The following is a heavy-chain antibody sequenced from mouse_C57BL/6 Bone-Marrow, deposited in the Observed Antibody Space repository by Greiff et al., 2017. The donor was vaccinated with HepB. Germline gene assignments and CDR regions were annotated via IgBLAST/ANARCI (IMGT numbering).Heavy chain of an antibody. CDR3: TRDEDGYAWFAY. CDR1: GFTFSSYA. J-gene: IGHJ3*01. D-gene: IGHD2-2*01. Sequence: EVKLVESGEGLVKPGGSLKLSCAASGFTFSSYAMSWVRQTPEKRLEWVAYISSGGDYIYYADTVKGRFTISRDNARNTLYLQMSSLKSEDTAMYYCTRDEDGYAWFAYWGQGTLVTVSA. V-gene: IGHV5-9-1*02. CDR2: ISSGGDYI.